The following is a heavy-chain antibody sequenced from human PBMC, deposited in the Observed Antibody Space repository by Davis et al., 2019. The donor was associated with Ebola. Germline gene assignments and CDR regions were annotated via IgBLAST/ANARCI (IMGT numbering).Heavy chain of an antibody. J-gene: IGHJ3*02. Sequence: GGSLRLSCAASGFTFSSYSMNWVRQAPGKGLEWVAVISYDGSNKYYADSGKGRFTISRDNSKNTLDLQMNSLRPEDTAVYYCAKTRSNWWNDALEIWGRGTMVIVSS. CDR2: ISYDGSNK. CDR1: GFTFSSYS. D-gene: IGHD2-8*02. V-gene: IGHV3-30*18. CDR3: AKTRSNWWNDALEI.